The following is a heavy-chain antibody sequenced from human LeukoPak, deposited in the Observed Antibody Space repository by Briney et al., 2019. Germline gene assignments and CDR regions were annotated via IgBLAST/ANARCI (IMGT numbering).Heavy chain of an antibody. D-gene: IGHD4-17*01. CDR2: IRQDGSEK. CDR1: GFSFGRHW. Sequence: GGSLRLSCAAYGFSFGRHWMNWVRQAPGKGLEGVANIRQDGSEKNYVDSVKGRFTISRDNAKNSLFLQMNSLRAEDTALYYCAKVAFDYGAPHAFDIWGQGTMVTVSS. J-gene: IGHJ3*02. CDR3: AKVAFDYGAPHAFDI. V-gene: IGHV3-7*03.